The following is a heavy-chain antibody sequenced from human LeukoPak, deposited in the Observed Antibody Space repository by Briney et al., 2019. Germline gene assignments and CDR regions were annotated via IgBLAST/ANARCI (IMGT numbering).Heavy chain of an antibody. CDR1: GYSFTGYY. Sequence: ASVKVSCKASGYSFTGYYMHWVRQAPGQGLEWVGRINPNSGGTNYAQKFQGRVTMTRDTSISTAYMDLSRLRSDDTAVYYCARAHGDYDWYFDLWGRGTLVTVSS. D-gene: IGHD4-17*01. J-gene: IGHJ2*01. V-gene: IGHV1-2*06. CDR3: ARAHGDYDWYFDL. CDR2: INPNSGGT.